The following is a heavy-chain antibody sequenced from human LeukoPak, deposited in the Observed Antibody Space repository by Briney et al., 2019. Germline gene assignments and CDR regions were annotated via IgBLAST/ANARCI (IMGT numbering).Heavy chain of an antibody. V-gene: IGHV5-51*01. D-gene: IGHD3-10*01. J-gene: IGHJ4*02. CDR1: GYSFTSYW. CDR2: IYPGDSDT. CDR3: ARRPAAYYGSGSSPFSFDY. Sequence: GESLKISCKGSGYSFTSYWIGWVRQMPGKGLEWMGIIYPGDSDTRYSPSFQGQVTISADKSISTAYLQWSRLKASDTAMYYCARRPAAYYGSGSSPFSFDYWGQGTLVTVSS.